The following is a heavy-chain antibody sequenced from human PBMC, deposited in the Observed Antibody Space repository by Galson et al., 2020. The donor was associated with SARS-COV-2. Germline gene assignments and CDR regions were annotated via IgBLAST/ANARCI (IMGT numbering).Heavy chain of an antibody. V-gene: IGHV3-48*03. J-gene: IGHJ6*02. D-gene: IGHD2-15*01. CDR2: ISGSGSGR. Sequence: GGSLRLSCASSGLTFNSYEMNWARQAPGKGLEWVAYISGSGSGRKYADSVKGRFTVSRDNGKNLLYLQMNNLRAEDTAVYYCASRFRQGYCSEDACTRCLYYYGLDVWGQGTTVTVSS. CDR3: ASRFRQGYCSEDACTRCLYYYGLDV. CDR1: GLTFNSYE.